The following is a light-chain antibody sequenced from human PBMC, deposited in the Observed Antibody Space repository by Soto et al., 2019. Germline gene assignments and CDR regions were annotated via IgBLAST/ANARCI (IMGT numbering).Light chain of an antibody. CDR1: ESIARH. Sequence: DIQMTQSPSSLSASVGDRVTITCRASESIARHLNWYQQKPGKAPKLLIYAASSLQNGVPSRFRGGGPETDFTLTISNLQPEDFATYYCQQTYSTLSFTFGQGTRLEIK. J-gene: IGKJ5*01. CDR2: AAS. V-gene: IGKV1-39*01. CDR3: QQTYSTLSFT.